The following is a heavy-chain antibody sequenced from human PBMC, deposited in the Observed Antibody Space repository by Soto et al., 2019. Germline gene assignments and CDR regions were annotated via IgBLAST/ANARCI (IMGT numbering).Heavy chain of an antibody. D-gene: IGHD3-3*01. V-gene: IGHV1-46*01. Sequence: ASVKVSCKTSGYTFTSYYIHWVRQAPGQGLEWMGTISPSGGSTSYAQKFQGRATMTRDTSTSTVYMELSSLRSEDTAVYYCARDSRITIFGVVILVVNWFDPWGQGTLVTVSS. CDR3: ARDSRITIFGVVILVVNWFDP. CDR1: GYTFTSYY. J-gene: IGHJ5*02. CDR2: ISPSGGST.